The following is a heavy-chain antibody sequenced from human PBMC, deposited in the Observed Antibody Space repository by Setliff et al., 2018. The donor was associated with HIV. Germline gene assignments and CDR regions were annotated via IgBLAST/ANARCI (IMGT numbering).Heavy chain of an antibody. V-gene: IGHV4-31*03. CDR2: IYYSGGT. J-gene: IGHJ3*02. Sequence: PSETLSLTCTDSGGSITSGGFYWSWIRQYPQKGLEWIGYIYYSGGTYYNPSLKSRVTMSVDTSKNQFSLKLSSVTAADTAVYYCARAPGTSMIVLVTHVAFDIWGQGTMVTVSS. CDR3: ARAPGTSMIVLVTHVAFDI. D-gene: IGHD3-22*01. CDR1: GGSITSGGFY.